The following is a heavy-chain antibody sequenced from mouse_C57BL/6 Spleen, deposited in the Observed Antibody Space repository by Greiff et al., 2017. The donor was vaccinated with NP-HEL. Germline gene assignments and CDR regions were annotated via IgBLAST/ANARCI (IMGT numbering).Heavy chain of an antibody. Sequence: QVQLQQPGAELVKPGASVKLSCKASGCTFTSYWMHWVKQRPGRGLERIGRIDPNSGGTKYNEKFKSKATLTVDKPSSTAYMQLSSLTSEDSAVYYCAREYYGYWYFDVWGTGTTVTVSS. V-gene: IGHV1-72*01. D-gene: IGHD1-1*01. CDR3: AREYYGYWYFDV. CDR1: GCTFTSYW. J-gene: IGHJ1*03. CDR2: IDPNSGGT.